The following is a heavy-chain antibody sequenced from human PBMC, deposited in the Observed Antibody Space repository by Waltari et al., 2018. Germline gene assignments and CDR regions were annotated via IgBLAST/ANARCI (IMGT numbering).Heavy chain of an antibody. Sequence: EVQLVQPGVEVHMPGESLKISCKASGYKFTNYWIGWVRPKPGKGLEWMGVISPVDSDVRYSPSVRGKVTISVDKSIDTTYLQWRSLEASDSAMYYCVRHAEGGPNTFDIWGQGTEVFVSS. D-gene: IGHD2-15*01. CDR1: GYKFTNYW. CDR3: VRHAEGGPNTFDI. J-gene: IGHJ3*02. CDR2: ISPVDSDV. V-gene: IGHV5-51*01.